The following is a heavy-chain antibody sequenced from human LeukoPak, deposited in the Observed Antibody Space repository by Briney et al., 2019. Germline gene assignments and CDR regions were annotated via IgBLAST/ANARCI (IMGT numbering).Heavy chain of an antibody. CDR2: IYYRGST. V-gene: IGHV4-59*01. D-gene: IGHD2-15*01. Sequence: SETLSLTCTVSGGSISSYYWTWMRQPPGKGVEWIGYIYYRGSTNYNPSLKSRVTISVDTSKNQFSLKLSSVTAADTAVYYCAREADCSGGNCYRGAFDIWGQGTMITVSS. J-gene: IGHJ3*02. CDR3: AREADCSGGNCYRGAFDI. CDR1: GGSISSYY.